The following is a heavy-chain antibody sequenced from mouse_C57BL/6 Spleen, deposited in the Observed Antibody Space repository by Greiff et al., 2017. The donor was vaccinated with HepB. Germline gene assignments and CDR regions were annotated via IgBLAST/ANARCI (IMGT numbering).Heavy chain of an antibody. V-gene: IGHV5-4*01. J-gene: IGHJ1*03. CDR2: ISDGGSYT. Sequence: EVKLVESGGGLVKPGGSLKLSCAASGFTFSSYAMSWVRQTPEKRLEWVATISDGGSYTYYPDNVKGRFTISRDNAKNNLYLQMSHLKSEDTAMYYCARERYYYGSSPWYFDVWGTGTTVTVSS. D-gene: IGHD1-1*01. CDR1: GFTFSSYA. CDR3: ARERYYYGSSPWYFDV.